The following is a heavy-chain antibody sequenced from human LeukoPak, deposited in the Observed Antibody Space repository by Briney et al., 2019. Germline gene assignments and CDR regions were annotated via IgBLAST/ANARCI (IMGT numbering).Heavy chain of an antibody. V-gene: IGHV3-33*01. Sequence: GGSLRLSCAASGFTFSSYGMHWVRQAPGKGLEWVAVIWYDGSNKYYADSVKGRFTISRDNSKNTLYLKMNSLRAEDTAVYYCARLATIMVAFDYWGQGTLVTVSS. J-gene: IGHJ4*02. D-gene: IGHD2-8*01. CDR3: ARLATIMVAFDY. CDR2: IWYDGSNK. CDR1: GFTFSSYG.